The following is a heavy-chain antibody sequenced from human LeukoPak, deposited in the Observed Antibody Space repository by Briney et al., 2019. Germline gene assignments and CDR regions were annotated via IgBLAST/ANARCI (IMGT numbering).Heavy chain of an antibody. D-gene: IGHD6-13*01. CDR2: ISYDGSNK. V-gene: IGHV3-30*18. J-gene: IGHJ4*02. CDR1: GFTFSSYG. Sequence: GGSLRLSCAASGFTFSSYGMQWVRQAPGKGLEWVAVISYDGSNKYYADSVKGRFTISRGNSKNTLHLQMNSLRAEDTAVYYCAKDGTSVATAGSHFDYWGQGTLVTVSS. CDR3: AKDGTSVATAGSHFDY.